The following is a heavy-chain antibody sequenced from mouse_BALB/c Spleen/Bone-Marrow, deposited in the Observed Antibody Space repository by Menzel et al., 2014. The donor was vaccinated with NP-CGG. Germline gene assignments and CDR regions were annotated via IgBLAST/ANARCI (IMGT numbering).Heavy chain of an antibody. CDR1: GDSITSGY. CDR2: ISYRGST. J-gene: IGHJ2*01. V-gene: IGHV3-8*02. Sequence: VQLQQSGPSLVKPSQTLSLTCSVTGDSITSGYWNWIRKFPGNKLVYMGYISYRGSTYYSPSLKSRISITRDTSKNQYYLQLNSVTTEDTLTVCCFSFSFSYFDYWGLFTTLTVSS. CDR3: FSFSFSYFDY.